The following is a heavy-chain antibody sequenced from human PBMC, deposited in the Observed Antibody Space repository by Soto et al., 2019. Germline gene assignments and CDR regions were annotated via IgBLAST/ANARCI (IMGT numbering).Heavy chain of an antibody. Sequence: QVQLVESGGGVVQPGRSLRLSCAASGFTFSSYAMHWVRQAPGKGLEWVAVISYDGSNKYYADSVKGRFTISRDNSKNTLYLQMNILRAEDTAVYYCARGDGAAAGGGMYVWGQGTTVTVSS. CDR2: ISYDGSNK. V-gene: IGHV3-30-3*01. J-gene: IGHJ6*02. D-gene: IGHD6-13*01. CDR3: ARGDGAAAGGGMYV. CDR1: GFTFSSYA.